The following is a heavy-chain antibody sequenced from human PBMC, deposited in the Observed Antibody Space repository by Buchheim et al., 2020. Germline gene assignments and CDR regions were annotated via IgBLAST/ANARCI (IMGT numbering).Heavy chain of an antibody. D-gene: IGHD3-22*01. V-gene: IGHV3-30*18. CDR3: AKADYYDTSGYNEFDY. CDR1: GFTFSSYG. Sequence: QVQLVESGGGVVQPGRSLRLSCAASGFTFSSYGMHWVRQAPGKGLEWVAVISYAGSHKYYADSVKGRFTISRDNSKNTLYLQMNSLRAEDTAVYYCAKADYYDTSGYNEFDYWGQGTL. CDR2: ISYAGSHK. J-gene: IGHJ4*02.